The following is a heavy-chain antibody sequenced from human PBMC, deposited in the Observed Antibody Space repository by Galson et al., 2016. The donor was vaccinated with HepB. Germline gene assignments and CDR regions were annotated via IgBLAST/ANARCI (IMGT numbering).Heavy chain of an antibody. CDR1: GLTFSMSS. CDR3: AARHQSSLEWFGGLLQGKIDGLYV. V-gene: IGHV1-58*01. D-gene: IGHD3-10*01. J-gene: IGHJ3*01. Sequence: SVKVSCKASGLTFSMSSVQWVRQARGQRLEWLGWIVVGSGNTNYAQKSQERITIARDMSTNTVYVDLRSLRSEDTAVYYCAARHQSSLEWFGGLLQGKIDGLYVWGQGTTVTVSS. CDR2: IVVGSGNT.